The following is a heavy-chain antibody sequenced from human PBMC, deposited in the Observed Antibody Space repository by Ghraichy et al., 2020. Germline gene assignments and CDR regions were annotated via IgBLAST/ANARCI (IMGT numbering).Heavy chain of an antibody. J-gene: IGHJ4*02. CDR2: VLSDGTT. CDR3: VRSFDY. Sequence: GGSLRLSCAASGFTFRSYYMHWVRQAPGKGLVWVARVLSDGTTDYADSVKGRFTISRDNAKDTVYLQMSGLRAEDSAVYYCVRSFDYWGQGTLVTVSS. V-gene: IGHV3-74*01. CDR1: GFTFRSYY.